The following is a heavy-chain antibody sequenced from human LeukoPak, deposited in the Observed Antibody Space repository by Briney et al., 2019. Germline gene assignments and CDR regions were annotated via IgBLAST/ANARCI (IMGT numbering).Heavy chain of an antibody. CDR2: ISYDGSNK. J-gene: IGHJ5*02. CDR3: AKGRRFDP. CDR1: GFTFSSYG. Sequence: GRSLRLSCAAPGFTFSSYGMHGVRQAPGKGLEWVSVISYDGSNKYYADPVKGRLTISRDNSKNTLYLQMNSLRAEDTAVYYCAKGRRFDPWGQGTLVTVSS. V-gene: IGHV3-30*18.